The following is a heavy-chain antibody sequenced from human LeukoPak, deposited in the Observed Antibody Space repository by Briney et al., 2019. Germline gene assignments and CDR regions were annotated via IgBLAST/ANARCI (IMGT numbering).Heavy chain of an antibody. J-gene: IGHJ6*02. CDR1: GFTFTSYT. CDR3: ARDEGYSFGTKYYYYGMDA. V-gene: IGHV3-21*01. D-gene: IGHD5-18*01. CDR2: ISTSSSYI. Sequence: GGSLRLSCAASGFTFTSYTMNWVRLAPGKGLEWVSAISTSSSYIYYADSVKGRFTISRDNAKNSLYLQMNSLGAEDTAVYYCARDEGYSFGTKYYYYGMDAWGQGTTVTVSS.